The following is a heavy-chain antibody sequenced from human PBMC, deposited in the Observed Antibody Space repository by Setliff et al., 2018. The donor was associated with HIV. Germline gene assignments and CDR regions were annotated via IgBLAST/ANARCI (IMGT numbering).Heavy chain of an antibody. CDR3: ARERYSGSGNYGATNEAFDI. V-gene: IGHV1-24*01. Sequence: ASVKVSCKVSGYTLTELSMHWVRQISGKGFEWMGRFDPEDGDTLYAHKFQGRVTMTRDTSTSTVYMELSSLRSEDTAVYHCARERYSGSGNYGATNEAFDIWGQGTMVTVSS. CDR1: GYTLTELS. D-gene: IGHD3-10*01. CDR2: FDPEDGDT. J-gene: IGHJ3*02.